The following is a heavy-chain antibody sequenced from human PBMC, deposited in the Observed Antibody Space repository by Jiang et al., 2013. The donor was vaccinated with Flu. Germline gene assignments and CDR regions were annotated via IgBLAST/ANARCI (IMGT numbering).Heavy chain of an antibody. CDR3: TRIAAAGLF. J-gene: IGHJ4*02. CDR1: GFTFSDSA. V-gene: IGHV3-73*02. Sequence: VQLVESGGGLVQPGGSLKPSCAASGFTFSDSAMHWVRQASGKGLEWVGRIRSKANSYATEYAASVKGRFTISRDDSKNTAYLQMNSLKTEDTAPYYCTRIAAAGLFWGPGTLVTVSS. CDR2: IRSKANSYAT. D-gene: IGHD6-13*01.